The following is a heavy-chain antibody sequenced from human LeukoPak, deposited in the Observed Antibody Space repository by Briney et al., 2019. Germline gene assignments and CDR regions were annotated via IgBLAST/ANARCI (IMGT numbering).Heavy chain of an antibody. V-gene: IGHV4-34*01. Sequence: NTSETLSLTCAVYGGSFSGYYWSWIRQPPGKGLEWIGEINHGGSTNYNPSLKSRVTISVETSKNQFSLKLSSVTAADTAVYYCARYYYDSSGYYYSKYFDYWGQGTLVTVSS. CDR1: GGSFSGYY. CDR2: INHGGST. J-gene: IGHJ4*02. D-gene: IGHD3-22*01. CDR3: ARYYYDSSGYYYSKYFDY.